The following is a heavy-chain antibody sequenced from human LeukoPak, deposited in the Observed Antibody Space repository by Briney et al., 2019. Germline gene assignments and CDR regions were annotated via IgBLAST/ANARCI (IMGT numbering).Heavy chain of an antibody. Sequence: GGSLRLSCTASGFTFGDYAMSWVRQAPGKGLEWVGFIRSKAYGGTTEYAASVKGRFTISRDDSKSIAYLQMNSLKTEDTAVYYCTRDLSRSPGWGQGTLVTVSS. D-gene: IGHD1-26*01. J-gene: IGHJ4*02. CDR2: IRSKAYGGTT. CDR3: TRDLSRSPG. CDR1: GFTFGDYA. V-gene: IGHV3-49*04.